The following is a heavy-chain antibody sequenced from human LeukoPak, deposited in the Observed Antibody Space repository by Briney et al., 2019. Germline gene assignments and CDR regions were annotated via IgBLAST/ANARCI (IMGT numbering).Heavy chain of an antibody. Sequence: SETLSLTYAVSGGSISSGGYSWSWIRQPPGKGLEWIGYIYHSGSTYYNPSLKSRVTISVDRSKNQFSLKLSSVTAADTAVYYCARGNYYDSSGYPDAFDIWGQGTMVTVSS. V-gene: IGHV4-30-2*01. CDR3: ARGNYYDSSGYPDAFDI. CDR1: GGSISSGGYS. CDR2: IYHSGST. D-gene: IGHD3-22*01. J-gene: IGHJ3*02.